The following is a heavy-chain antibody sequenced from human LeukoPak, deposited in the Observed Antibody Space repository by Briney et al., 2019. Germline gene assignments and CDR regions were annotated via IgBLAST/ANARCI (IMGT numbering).Heavy chain of an antibody. CDR1: GFTFSTYS. Sequence: GGSLRLSCAASGFTFSTYSMTWVREAPGKGLEWVSSITSSSSYIYYADSVKGRFTISRDNAKSSLYLQMNSLRAEDTAVYYCARDFEWELLKANAFDIWGQGTMLTVSS. V-gene: IGHV3-21*01. CDR2: ITSSSSYI. J-gene: IGHJ3*02. CDR3: ARDFEWELLKANAFDI. D-gene: IGHD1-26*01.